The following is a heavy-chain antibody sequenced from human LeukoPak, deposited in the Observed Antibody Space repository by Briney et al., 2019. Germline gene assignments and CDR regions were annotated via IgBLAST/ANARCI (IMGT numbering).Heavy chain of an antibody. J-gene: IGHJ3*02. CDR1: GFTFSSYG. Sequence: PGGSLRLSCAASGFTFSSYGMSWVRQAPGKGLEWVSAISGSGGSTYYADSVKGRFTISRDNSKNTLYLQMNSLRAEDTAVYYCAKDVEMATRRGAFDIWGQGTMVTVSS. CDR2: ISGSGGST. D-gene: IGHD5-24*01. CDR3: AKDVEMATRRGAFDI. V-gene: IGHV3-23*01.